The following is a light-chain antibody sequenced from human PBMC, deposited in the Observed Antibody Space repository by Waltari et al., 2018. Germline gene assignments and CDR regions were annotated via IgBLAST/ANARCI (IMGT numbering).Light chain of an antibody. CDR1: SSDIGFYNL. V-gene: IGLV2-23*02. CDR2: SVI. Sequence: QSALTQPASVSGSPGSSITIYCTGTSSDIGFYNLVSWYQQHPGKAPELVVFSVISRPSGVSNRLSGSKSGNTASLTISGHQAEDEADYYCCSYAGRNIWVFGGGTKLTVL. J-gene: IGLJ3*02. CDR3: CSYAGRNIWV.